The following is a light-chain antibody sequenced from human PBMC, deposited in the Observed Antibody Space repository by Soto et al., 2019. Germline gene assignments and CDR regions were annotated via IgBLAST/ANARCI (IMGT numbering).Light chain of an antibody. CDR1: SSDVGGYNY. V-gene: IGLV2-8*01. J-gene: IGLJ2*01. Sequence: QSALTQPPSASGSLGQSVTISCTGTSSDVGGYNYVSWHQQHPGKAPKVMIYEVTKRPTGVPDRFSGSKSGNTASLTVSGLPAEDEADYYCSSFAGGGNPVLLGGGTQLTVL. CDR3: SSFAGGGNPVL. CDR2: EVT.